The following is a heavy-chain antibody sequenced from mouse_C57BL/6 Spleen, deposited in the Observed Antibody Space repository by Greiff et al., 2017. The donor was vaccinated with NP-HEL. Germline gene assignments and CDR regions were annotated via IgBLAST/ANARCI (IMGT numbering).Heavy chain of an antibody. V-gene: IGHV1-64*01. D-gene: IGHD1-1*01. CDR1: GYTFTSYW. CDR2: IHPNSGST. J-gene: IGHJ4*01. CDR3: ARWHYYGSSYVGYAMDY. Sequence: VQLQQPGAELVKPGASVKLSCKASGYTFTSYWMHWVKQRPGQGLEWIGMIHPNSGSTNYNEKFKSKATLTVDKSSSTAYMQLSSLTSEDSAVYYCARWHYYGSSYVGYAMDYWGQGTSVTVSS.